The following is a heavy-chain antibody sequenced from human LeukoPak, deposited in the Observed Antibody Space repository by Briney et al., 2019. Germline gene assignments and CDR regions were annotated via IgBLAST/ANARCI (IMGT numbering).Heavy chain of an antibody. D-gene: IGHD6-25*01. J-gene: IGHJ4*02. CDR1: GGSISPISSSTYY. CDR3: ARQLPTAAADTRGYFDY. Sequence: PSETLSLTCTASGGSISPISSSTYYWGWIRQAPGKGLEWIGSLLYGENTHYNPFLKSRATLSVDASNNQFSLKLTSVTAADAAVYFCARQLPTAAADTRGYFDYWGQGTVVTVSS. CDR2: LLYGENT. V-gene: IGHV4-39*01.